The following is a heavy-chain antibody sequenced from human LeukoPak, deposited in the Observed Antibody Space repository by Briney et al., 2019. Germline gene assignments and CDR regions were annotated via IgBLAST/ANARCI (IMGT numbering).Heavy chain of an antibody. D-gene: IGHD1-26*01. V-gene: IGHV1-3*01. Sequence: ASVKVSCKASGYTFTSYAMHWVRQAPGQRLEWMGWINAGNGNTKYSQKFQGRVTITRDTSASTAYMELSSLRSEDTAVYYCASEKRSRSYQQLGTFDYWGQGTLVTVSS. J-gene: IGHJ4*02. CDR3: ASEKRSRSYQQLGTFDY. CDR1: GYTFTSYA. CDR2: INAGNGNT.